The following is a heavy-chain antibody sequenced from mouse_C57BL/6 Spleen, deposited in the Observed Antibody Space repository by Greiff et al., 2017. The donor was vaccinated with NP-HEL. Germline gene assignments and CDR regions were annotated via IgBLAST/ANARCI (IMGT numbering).Heavy chain of an antibody. CDR3: ARGGRYYAMDY. D-gene: IGHD3-3*01. CDR2: IYPGDGDT. V-gene: IGHV1-82*01. Sequence: QVQLQQSGPELVKPGASVKISCKASGYAFSSSWMNWVKQRPGKGLEWIGRIYPGDGDTNYNGKFKGKATLTADKSSSTAYMQLSSLTSEDSAVYCCARGGRYYAMDYWGQGTSVTVSS. J-gene: IGHJ4*01. CDR1: GYAFSSSW.